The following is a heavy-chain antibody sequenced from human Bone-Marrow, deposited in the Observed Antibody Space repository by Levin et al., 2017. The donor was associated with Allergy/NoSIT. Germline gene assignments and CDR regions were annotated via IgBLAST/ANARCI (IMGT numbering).Heavy chain of an antibody. CDR2: ISAYNGNT. J-gene: IGHJ3*02. CDR3: AREAPRAVGAFDI. Sequence: GESLKISCKASGYTFTSYGISWVRQAPGQGLEWMGWISAYNGNTNYAQKLQGRVTMTTDTSTSTAYMELRSLRSDDTAVYYCAREAPRAVGAFDIWGQGTMVTVSS. V-gene: IGHV1-18*01. CDR1: GYTFTSYG.